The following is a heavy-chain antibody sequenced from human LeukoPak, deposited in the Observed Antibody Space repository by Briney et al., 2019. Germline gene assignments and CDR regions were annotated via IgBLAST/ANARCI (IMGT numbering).Heavy chain of an antibody. CDR1: GGSISSYY. CDR2: IYYSGST. J-gene: IGHJ4*02. Sequence: SETLSLTCTVSGGSISSYYWSWIRQPPGKGLEWIGYIYYSGSTNYNPSLKSRVTISVDTSINQFSLKLSSVTAADTAVYYCARSYGSGSYTDYWGQGTLVTVSS. CDR3: ARSYGSGSYTDY. D-gene: IGHD3-10*01. V-gene: IGHV4-59*01.